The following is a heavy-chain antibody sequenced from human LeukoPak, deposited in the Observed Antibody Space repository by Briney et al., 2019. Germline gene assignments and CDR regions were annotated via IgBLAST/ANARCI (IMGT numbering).Heavy chain of an antibody. CDR1: GFSFDDYA. CDR2: ISRNSYNI. D-gene: IGHD3-9*01. CDR3: AKSRDDGTGYYYDY. Sequence: GGSLRLSCEASGFSFDDYAMHWVRQAPGTGLEWVAGISRNSYNIAYGDSVKGRFTISRDNAKKSLSLQMNSLGTEDTAFYYCAKSRDDGTGYYYDYWGQGVLVTVAS. V-gene: IGHV3-9*01. J-gene: IGHJ4*02.